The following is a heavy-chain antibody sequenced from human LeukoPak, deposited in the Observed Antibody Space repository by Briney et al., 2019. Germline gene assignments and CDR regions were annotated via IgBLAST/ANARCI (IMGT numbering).Heavy chain of an antibody. D-gene: IGHD3-22*01. CDR3: AKSSDYYDSRGGAFDI. V-gene: IGHV3-30*02. J-gene: IGHJ3*02. CDR1: GFTFSSYG. CDR2: IRYDGSNK. Sequence: PGGSLRLSCAASGFTFSSYGMHWVRQAPGKGLEWVAFIRYDGSNKYYADSVKGRFTISRDNSKNTLYLQMNSLRAEDTAVYYCAKSSDYYDSRGGAFDIWGQGTIVTVSS.